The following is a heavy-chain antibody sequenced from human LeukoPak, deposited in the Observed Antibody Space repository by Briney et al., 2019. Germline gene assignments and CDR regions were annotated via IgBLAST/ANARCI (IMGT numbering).Heavy chain of an antibody. Sequence: SETLSLTCTVSGGSISSYYWSWIRQPPGKGLEWIGYIYYSGSTNYNPSLKSRVTISVDTSKNQFSLKLSSVTAADTAVYYCARGQRQQLPTRGVYYYYGMDVWGQGTTVTVSS. J-gene: IGHJ6*02. V-gene: IGHV4-59*12. CDR2: IYYSGST. CDR1: GGSISSYY. D-gene: IGHD6-13*01. CDR3: ARGQRQQLPTRGVYYYYGMDV.